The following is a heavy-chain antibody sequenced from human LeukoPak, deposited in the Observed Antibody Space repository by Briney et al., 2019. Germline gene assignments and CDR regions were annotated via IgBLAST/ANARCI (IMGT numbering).Heavy chain of an antibody. CDR1: GYTFTSYD. J-gene: IGHJ3*02. CDR2: INPNSGGT. V-gene: IGHV1-2*02. Sequence: GASVKVSCKASGYTFTSYDINWVRQATGQGLEWMGWINPNSGGTNYAQKFQGRVTMTRDTSISTAYMELSRLRSDDTAVYYCARDRLTGDAFDIWGQGTMVTVSS. CDR3: ARDRLTGDAFDI. D-gene: IGHD7-27*01.